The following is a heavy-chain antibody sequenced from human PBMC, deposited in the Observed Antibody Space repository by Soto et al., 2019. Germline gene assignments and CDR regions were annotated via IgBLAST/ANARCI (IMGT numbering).Heavy chain of an antibody. J-gene: IGHJ6*02. CDR3: ARDPLVVVAGQYYYYGMDV. V-gene: IGHV1-2*04. CDR1: GYTFTGYY. Sequence: QVQLVQSGAEVKKPGASMKVSCKASGYTFTGYYMHWVRQAPGQGLEWMGWINPNSGGTNYAQKFQGWVTMTRDTSISTAYMELSRLRSDDTAVYYCARDPLVVVAGQYYYYGMDVWGQGTTVTVSS. CDR2: INPNSGGT. D-gene: IGHD2-15*01.